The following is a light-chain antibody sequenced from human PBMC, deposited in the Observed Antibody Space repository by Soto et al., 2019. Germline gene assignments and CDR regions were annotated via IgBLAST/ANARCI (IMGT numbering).Light chain of an antibody. Sequence: EIVMTQFPATLSVSPGDRATLSCRASQSVSTNLAWYQQKSGQAPSLLIYDASTRATGIPARFSGSGSGTDVNPPIRRPPFEGFSVYYCQQYNDWPPFFGPGTKVDIK. CDR2: DAS. CDR1: QSVSTN. V-gene: IGKV3-15*01. J-gene: IGKJ3*01. CDR3: QQYNDWPPF.